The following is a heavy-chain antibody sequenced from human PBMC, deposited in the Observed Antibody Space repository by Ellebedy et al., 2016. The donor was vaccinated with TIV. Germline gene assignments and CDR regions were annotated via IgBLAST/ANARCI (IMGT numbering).Heavy chain of an antibody. CDR3: ARHSDEWELSV. V-gene: IGHV4-39*01. D-gene: IGHD1-26*01. Sequence: SETPSLTXTVSGGSISSGGYHWGWIRQPPGKGLEWIGNIFYTGSSTNYNPSLKSRVYMSIDMSKNQFSLRLSSVTASDTAVFYCARHSDEWELSVWGQGTLVTVSP. CDR1: GGSISSGGYH. J-gene: IGHJ4*02. CDR2: IFYTGSST.